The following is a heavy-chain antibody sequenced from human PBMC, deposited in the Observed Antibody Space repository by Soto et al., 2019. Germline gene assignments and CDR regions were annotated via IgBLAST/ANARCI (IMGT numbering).Heavy chain of an antibody. D-gene: IGHD3-3*01. CDR3: AKDSELRFLKWHPWSGWYFDL. V-gene: IGHV3-30*18. J-gene: IGHJ2*01. CDR1: GFTFSSYG. CDR2: ISYDGSNK. Sequence: QVQLVESGGGVVQPGRSLRLSCAASGFTFSSYGMHWVRQAPGKGLEWVAVISYDGSNKYYADSVQGRFTISRDNSKNTLYLQMNSLRAEDTAVYYCAKDSELRFLKWHPWSGWYFDLWGRGTLVTVSS.